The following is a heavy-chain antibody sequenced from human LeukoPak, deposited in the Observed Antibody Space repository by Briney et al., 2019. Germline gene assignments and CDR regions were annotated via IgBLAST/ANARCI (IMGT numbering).Heavy chain of an antibody. CDR2: ISYDGSNK. CDR1: RFIFSSFA. Sequence: GGSLRLSCAASRFIFSSFAIHWVRQAPGKGLEWVAVISYDGSNKYYADSVKGRFTISRDNSKNTLYLQMNSLRAEDTAVYYCAKDGGYSYATFDYWGQGTLVTVSS. D-gene: IGHD5-18*01. V-gene: IGHV3-30*18. CDR3: AKDGGYSYATFDY. J-gene: IGHJ4*02.